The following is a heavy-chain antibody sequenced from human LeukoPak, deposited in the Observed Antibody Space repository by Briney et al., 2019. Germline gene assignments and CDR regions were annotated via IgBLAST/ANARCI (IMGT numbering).Heavy chain of an antibody. V-gene: IGHV3-7*01. CDR1: GFTFRSYW. CDR2: IKGDGSEK. D-gene: IGHD3-22*01. Sequence: GGSLRLSCAASGFTFRSYWMTWVRQVPGKGLGWVANIKGDGSEKYYADSVKGRFTISRDNAKNSVYLQMNSLRVEDTAVYYCAKDRPYNYYDSSGYYYGPHFDYWGQGTLVTVSS. J-gene: IGHJ4*02. CDR3: AKDRPYNYYDSSGYYYGPHFDY.